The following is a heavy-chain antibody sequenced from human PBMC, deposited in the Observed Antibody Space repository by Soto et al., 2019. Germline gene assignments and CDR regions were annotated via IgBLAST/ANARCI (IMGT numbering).Heavy chain of an antibody. J-gene: IGHJ6*02. CDR2: IWYDGSNK. CDR3: ARDRRSKGVAGMDV. D-gene: IGHD2-15*01. CDR1: GFTFSSYG. Sequence: GGSLRLSCAASGFTFSSYGMHWVRQAPGKGLEWVAVIWYDGSNKYYADSVKGRFTISRDNSKNTLYLQMNSLRAEDTAVYYCARDRRSKGVAGMDVWGQGTTVTVSS. V-gene: IGHV3-33*01.